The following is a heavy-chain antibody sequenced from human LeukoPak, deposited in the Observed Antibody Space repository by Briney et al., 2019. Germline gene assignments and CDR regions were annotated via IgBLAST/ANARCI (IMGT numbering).Heavy chain of an antibody. D-gene: IGHD5/OR15-5a*01. CDR1: EFTFSSYV. CDR3: AKPYSVHTFSYYFDF. CDR2: ISGSGGGT. V-gene: IGHV3-23*01. Sequence: GGSLSLSCAGSEFTFSSYVMSSVRQAAGTELEGVSAISGSGGGTYYADSVKGGFTISRDNFKNTLYLQMNSLRAEDTAVYYCAKPYSVHTFSYYFDFWVQGALVTVSS. J-gene: IGHJ4*02.